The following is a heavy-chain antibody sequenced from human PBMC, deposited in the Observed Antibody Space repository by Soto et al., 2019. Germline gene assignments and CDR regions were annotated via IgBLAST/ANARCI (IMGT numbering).Heavy chain of an antibody. D-gene: IGHD6-13*01. Sequence: GESLKISCRGSGYTFTSYWIGWVRQMPGKGLECMGIIYPGDSDTRYSPSFQGQVTISADKSISTAYLQWSNLKAPDTAMYYCARTAAAGKYYYGMDVWGQGTTVTVSS. CDR2: IYPGDSDT. V-gene: IGHV5-51*01. J-gene: IGHJ6*02. CDR3: ARTAAAGKYYYGMDV. CDR1: GYTFTSYW.